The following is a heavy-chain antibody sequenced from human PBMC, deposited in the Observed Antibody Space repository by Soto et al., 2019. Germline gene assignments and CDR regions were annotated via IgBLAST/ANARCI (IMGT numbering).Heavy chain of an antibody. D-gene: IGHD6-6*01. CDR3: ARDQGSSDAFDI. CDR1: GYTFTSYG. CDR2: ISAYNGNT. J-gene: IGHJ3*02. Sequence: ASVKLSFKASGYTFTSYGSSWLRQAPGQGLEWMGWISAYNGNTNYAQKLQGRVTMTTDTSTSTAYMELRSLRSDDTAVYYCARDQGSSDAFDIWGQGTMVTVSS. V-gene: IGHV1-18*04.